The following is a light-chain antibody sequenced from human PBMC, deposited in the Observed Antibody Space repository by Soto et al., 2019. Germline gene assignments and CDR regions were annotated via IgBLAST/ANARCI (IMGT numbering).Light chain of an antibody. CDR1: QDISGW. Sequence: DIQMTQSPCAGSASVGGGGTSTCRASQDISGWLAWYQQKPGRAPKLLIYAASSLQSGVPTRFAGNGSGTSFTLTITSLQPEDFATYYCLQADTFPITFGQGTRLEIK. CDR3: LQADTFPIT. J-gene: IGKJ5*01. V-gene: IGKV1-12*01. CDR2: AAS.